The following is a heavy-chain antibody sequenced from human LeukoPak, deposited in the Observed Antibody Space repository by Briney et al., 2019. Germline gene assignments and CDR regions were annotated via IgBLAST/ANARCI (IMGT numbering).Heavy chain of an antibody. Sequence: GGSLRLSCAASGFTFSSYAMHWVRQAPGKGLEWVAVISYDGSNKYYADSVKGRFTISRDNSKNTLYLQMNSLRAEDTAVYYCARDRALLNYDILTGLPDYWGQGTLVTVSS. CDR1: GFTFSSYA. V-gene: IGHV3-30-3*01. CDR2: ISYDGSNK. D-gene: IGHD3-9*01. CDR3: ARDRALLNYDILTGLPDY. J-gene: IGHJ4*02.